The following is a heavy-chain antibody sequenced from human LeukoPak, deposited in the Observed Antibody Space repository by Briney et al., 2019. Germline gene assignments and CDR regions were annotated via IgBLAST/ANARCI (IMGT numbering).Heavy chain of an antibody. Sequence: ASVKVSCKASGYTFTSYDFNWLRQATGQGPEWMGWMNPNSGATGYAQKFQGRVTMTRDTSTSTVYMELSSLRSEDTAVYYCARGTTVAARKQIDYWGQGTLVTVSS. J-gene: IGHJ4*02. D-gene: IGHD6-19*01. CDR2: MNPNSGAT. V-gene: IGHV1-8*01. CDR3: ARGTTVAARKQIDY. CDR1: GYTFTSYD.